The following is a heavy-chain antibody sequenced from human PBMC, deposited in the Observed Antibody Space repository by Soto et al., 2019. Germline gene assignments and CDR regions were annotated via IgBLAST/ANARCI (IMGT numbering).Heavy chain of an antibody. J-gene: IGHJ3*02. V-gene: IGHV1-69*12. CDR3: AGVGPPVTTAPDAFDI. D-gene: IGHD4-17*01. Sequence: QVQLVQSGAEVKKPGSSVKVSCKASGGTFSSYAISWVRQAPGQGLEWMGGIIPIFGTANYAQKFQGRVTIHADEATSTAYRELGSLRSEDTAVYYCAGVGPPVTTAPDAFDIWGQGTMVTVSS. CDR2: IIPIFGTA. CDR1: GGTFSSYA.